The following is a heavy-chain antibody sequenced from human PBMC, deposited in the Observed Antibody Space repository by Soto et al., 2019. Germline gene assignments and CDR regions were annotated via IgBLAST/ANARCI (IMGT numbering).Heavy chain of an antibody. Sequence: GGSLRLSCAASGFTFSSYGMHWVRQAPGKGLEWVAVISHDGSNKYYADSVKGRFTISRDNSKNTLYLQMNSLRAEDTAVYYCAKDYTPDATGYFDYWGQGTLVTVSS. CDR2: ISHDGSNK. D-gene: IGHD2-15*01. CDR3: AKDYTPDATGYFDY. CDR1: GFTFSSYG. J-gene: IGHJ4*02. V-gene: IGHV3-30*18.